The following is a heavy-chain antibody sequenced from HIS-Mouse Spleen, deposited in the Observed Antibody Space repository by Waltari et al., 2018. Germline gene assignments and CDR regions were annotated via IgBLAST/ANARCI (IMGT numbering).Heavy chain of an antibody. Sequence: QLQLQESGPGLVKPSETLSLTCTVSGGPISSIIYYGGGLRQPPGKGLEWIGSIYYSGSTYYNPSLKSRVTISVDTSKNQFSLKLSSMTAADTAVYYCAYGDYFDYWGQGTLVTVSS. D-gene: IGHD4-17*01. V-gene: IGHV4-39*01. CDR3: AYGDYFDY. J-gene: IGHJ4*02. CDR2: IYYSGST. CDR1: GGPISSIIYY.